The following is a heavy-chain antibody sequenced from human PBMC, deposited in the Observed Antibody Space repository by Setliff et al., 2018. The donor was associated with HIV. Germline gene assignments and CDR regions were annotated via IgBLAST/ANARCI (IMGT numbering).Heavy chain of an antibody. Sequence: ASVKVSCKASGYTFTSNYVHWARQAPGQGLEWMGVIIPSGGSTGYAQRFRSRVTMTRDMSTRTVYMELSSLRSEDTAVYYCARGSARYYYYMDVWGKGTTVTVSS. CDR3: ARGSARYYYYMDV. D-gene: IGHD6-6*01. CDR2: IIPSGGST. CDR1: GYTFTSNY. V-gene: IGHV1-46*01. J-gene: IGHJ6*03.